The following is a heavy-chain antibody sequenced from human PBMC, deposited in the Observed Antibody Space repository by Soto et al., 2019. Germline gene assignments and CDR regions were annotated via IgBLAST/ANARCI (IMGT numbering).Heavy chain of an antibody. CDR2: IIPILGIA. Sequence: ASVKVSCKASGGTFSSYTISWVRQAPGQGLEWMGRIIPILGIANYAQKFQGRVTITADKSTSTAYMELSSLRSEDTAVYYCARFGGSGSYYVYYFDYWGQGTLVTVSS. J-gene: IGHJ4*02. D-gene: IGHD3-10*01. CDR3: ARFGGSGSYYVYYFDY. CDR1: GGTFSSYT. V-gene: IGHV1-69*02.